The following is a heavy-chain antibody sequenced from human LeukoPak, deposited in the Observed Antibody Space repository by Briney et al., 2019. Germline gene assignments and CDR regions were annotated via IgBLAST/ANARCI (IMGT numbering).Heavy chain of an antibody. V-gene: IGHV4-34*01. D-gene: IGHD5-24*01. J-gene: IGHJ4*02. CDR2: INHSGST. CDR1: GGSFSGYY. Sequence: SETLSLTCAVYGGSFSGYYWSWIRQPPGKGLEWIGEINHSGSTNYNPSLKSRVTISVDTSKNQFSLKLSSVTAADTAVYYCASGDGYNFGFAYWGQGTLVTVSS. CDR3: ASGDGYNFGFAY.